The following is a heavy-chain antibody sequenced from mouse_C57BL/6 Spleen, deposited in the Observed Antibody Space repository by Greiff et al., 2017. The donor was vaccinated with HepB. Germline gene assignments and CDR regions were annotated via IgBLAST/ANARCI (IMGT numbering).Heavy chain of an antibody. D-gene: IGHD1-1*01. J-gene: IGHJ2*01. CDR1: GYTFTSYW. Sequence: QVQLKQSGAELVMPGASVKLSCKASGYTFTSYWMHWVKQRPGQGLEWIGEIDPSDSYTNYNQKFKGKSTLTVDKSSSTAYMQLSSLTSEDSAVYYCARWGTVVAHYFDYWGQGTTLTVSS. V-gene: IGHV1-69*01. CDR2: IDPSDSYT. CDR3: ARWGTVVAHYFDY.